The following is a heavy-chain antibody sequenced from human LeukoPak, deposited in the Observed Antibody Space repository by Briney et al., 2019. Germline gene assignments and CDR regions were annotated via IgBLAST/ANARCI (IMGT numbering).Heavy chain of an antibody. CDR1: GFTFSDYY. Sequence: GGSLRLSCAASGFTFSDYYMSWIRQAPGKGLEWVSYISSSGSTIYYADSVKGRFTISRDNAKNSLYLQMNSLRAEDTAVYYCARAITYDFWSGYYHAPGYWGQGTLVTVSS. J-gene: IGHJ4*02. CDR2: ISSSGSTI. D-gene: IGHD3-3*01. V-gene: IGHV3-11*01. CDR3: ARAITYDFWSGYYHAPGY.